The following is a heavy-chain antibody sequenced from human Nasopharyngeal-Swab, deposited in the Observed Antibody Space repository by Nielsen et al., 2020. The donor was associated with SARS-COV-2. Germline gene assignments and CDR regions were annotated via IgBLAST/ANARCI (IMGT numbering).Heavy chain of an antibody. CDR2: IIHNGGT. CDR3: ARGQALITPHYFDY. V-gene: IGHV4-34*01. J-gene: IGHJ4*02. Sequence: SETLSLTCTVSGESLSGYFWTWIRQPPGKGLEWIGEIIHNGGTNYNPSLKSRVTISLDTSRSQFSLRLRSVTAADTAVYFCARGQALITPHYFDYWGQGALVTVSS. CDR1: GESLSGYF. D-gene: IGHD3-16*01.